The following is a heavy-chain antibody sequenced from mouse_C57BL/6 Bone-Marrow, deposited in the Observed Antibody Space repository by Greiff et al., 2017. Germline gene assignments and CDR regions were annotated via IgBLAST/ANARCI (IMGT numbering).Heavy chain of an antibody. J-gene: IGHJ2*01. CDR3: ASTAYYCNFFDY. CDR2: IYPGSGNT. CDR1: GYTFTDYY. V-gene: IGHV1-76*01. D-gene: IGHD2-10*01. Sequence: QVQLKESGAELVRPGASVKLSCKASGYTFTDYYINWVKQRPGQGLEWIARIYPGSGNTYYNEKFKGKATLTADKSSSTAYMQLSSLTSQDSAVYVCASTAYYCNFFDYWGQGTTLTVSS.